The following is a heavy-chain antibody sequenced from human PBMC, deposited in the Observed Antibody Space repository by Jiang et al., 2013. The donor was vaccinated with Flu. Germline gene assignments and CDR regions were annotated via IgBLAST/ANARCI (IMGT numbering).Heavy chain of an antibody. CDR3: ARPRSGYGYDAFDI. V-gene: IGHV4-39*01. J-gene: IGHJ3*02. CDR2: IYYSGST. D-gene: IGHD5-12*01. Sequence: GSGLVKPSETLSLTCTVSGGSISSSSYYWGWIRQPPGKGLEWIGSIYYSGSTYYNPSLKSRVTISVDTSKNQFSLKLSSVTAADTAVYYCARPRSGYGYDAFDIWGQGTMVTVSS. CDR1: GGSISSSSYY.